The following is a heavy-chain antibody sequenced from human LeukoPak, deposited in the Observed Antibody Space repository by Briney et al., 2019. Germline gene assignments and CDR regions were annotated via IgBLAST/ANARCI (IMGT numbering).Heavy chain of an antibody. Sequence: GGSLRLSCAASGFTFSSYAMHWVRQAPGKGLEWVAVISYDGSNKYYAESVKGRFTISRDNSKNTLYLQMNSLRAEDTAVYYCAKVRGAFDIWGQGTMVTVSS. CDR3: AKVRGAFDI. V-gene: IGHV3-30-3*01. CDR1: GFTFSSYA. D-gene: IGHD3-10*01. J-gene: IGHJ3*02. CDR2: ISYDGSNK.